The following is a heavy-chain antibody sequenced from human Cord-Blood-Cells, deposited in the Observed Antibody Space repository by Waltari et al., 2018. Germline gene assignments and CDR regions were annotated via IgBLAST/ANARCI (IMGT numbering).Heavy chain of an antibody. CDR1: GGSISSYY. D-gene: IGHD3-22*01. CDR3: ASRGYYDSSGYYYWYFDL. Sequence: QVQLQESGPGLVKPSETLSLTCTVSGGSISSYYWSWIRQPPGKGLEWIGYIYYSGRTNHHPPHNSRVTISVATSKNQFSLKLISVPAADTAVYYCASRGYYDSSGYYYWYFDLWGRGTLVTVSS. V-gene: IGHV4-59*08. CDR2: IYYSGRT. J-gene: IGHJ2*01.